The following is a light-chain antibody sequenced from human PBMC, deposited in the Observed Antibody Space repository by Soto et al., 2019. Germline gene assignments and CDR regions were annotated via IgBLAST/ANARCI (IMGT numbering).Light chain of an antibody. J-gene: IGKJ5*01. CDR3: QQRNNWPPIT. V-gene: IGKV3D-20*02. CDR2: DAS. Sequence: IVLTQSPATMSLSPGERATLSCGASERVSSSYVAWYQMKAGLAPRLLIHDASTRASGIPDRFRGSKSGTDFTLTIRGLEPEDAALYYCQQRNNWPPITFGQGTRLEIK. CDR1: ERVSSSY.